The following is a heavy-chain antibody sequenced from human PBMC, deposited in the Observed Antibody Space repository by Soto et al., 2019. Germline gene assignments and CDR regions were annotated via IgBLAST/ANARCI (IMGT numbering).Heavy chain of an antibody. D-gene: IGHD3-3*01. Sequence: QVQLVQSGAEVKKPGASVKVSCKASGYTFTSYAMHWVRQAPGQRLEWMGWINAGNGNTKYSQKFQGRVTITRDTAASAAYMERSRLRSEDTAVYYGARDPHAFGRGYYGPFDYWGQGTLVTVSS. J-gene: IGHJ4*02. CDR1: GYTFTSYA. CDR3: ARDPHAFGRGYYGPFDY. CDR2: INAGNGNT. V-gene: IGHV1-3*01.